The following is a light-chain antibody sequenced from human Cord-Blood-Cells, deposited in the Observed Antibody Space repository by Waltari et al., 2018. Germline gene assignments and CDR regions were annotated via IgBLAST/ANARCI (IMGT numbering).Light chain of an antibody. CDR1: QSVSSSY. Sequence: ELVLTQSPGTLSLSPGDRATLSCRARQSVSSSYLAWYQQKPGQAPRLLIYCASSRATGIPDRFSGSGSGTDFTLTISRLEPEDFAVYYCQQYGSYSFGQGTKLEIK. V-gene: IGKV3-20*01. CDR3: QQYGSYS. J-gene: IGKJ2*03. CDR2: CAS.